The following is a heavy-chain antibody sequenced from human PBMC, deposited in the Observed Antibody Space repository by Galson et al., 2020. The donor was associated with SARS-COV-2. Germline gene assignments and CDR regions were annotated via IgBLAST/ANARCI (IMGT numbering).Heavy chain of an antibody. J-gene: IGHJ3*02. D-gene: IGHD5-18*01. CDR1: GFTFNNYA. CDR2: TGGGGVDT. Sequence: GESLKISCAASGFTFNNYAMSWVRQAPGKGLEWVSATGGGGVDTYYADSVKGRFTISRDNSKNTLYLQMNSLRAEDTAVYYCAKYDSYGRGWVSPFDIWGQGAMVTVSS. V-gene: IGHV3-23*01. CDR3: AKYDSYGRGWVSPFDI.